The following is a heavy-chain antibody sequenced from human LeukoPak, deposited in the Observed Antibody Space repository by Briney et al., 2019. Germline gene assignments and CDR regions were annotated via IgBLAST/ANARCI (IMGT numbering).Heavy chain of an antibody. J-gene: IGHJ4*02. CDR1: GFPFGDYS. Sequence: GRSLRLSCTASGFPFGDYSMIWVRQAPGKGLEWVGSIRGETYGGTTEYAASVKGRLILSSDDSKSIAYLQLSSLKTEDTAVYYCTREKIPGLFGVLFWGQGTLVTVSS. V-gene: IGHV3-49*04. CDR2: IRGETYGGTT. D-gene: IGHD3-10*01. CDR3: TREKIPGLFGVLF.